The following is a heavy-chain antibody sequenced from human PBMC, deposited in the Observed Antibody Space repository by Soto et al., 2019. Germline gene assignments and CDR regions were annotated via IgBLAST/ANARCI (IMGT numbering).Heavy chain of an antibody. V-gene: IGHV4-59*01. CDR3: ARDCSGYDFWSGPYFFDY. D-gene: IGHD3-3*01. CDR2: IYYNGRT. Sequence: QVQLQESGPGLVKTSATLSLTCTVSGGSISTYYWSWIRQPPGKGLEWIGYIYYNGRTNYNPSVASRVTISLDTSKSEFSLKLCSVSAADTAVYYCARDCSGYDFWSGPYFFDYWGPGTRVNVSS. J-gene: IGHJ4*02. CDR1: GGSISTYY.